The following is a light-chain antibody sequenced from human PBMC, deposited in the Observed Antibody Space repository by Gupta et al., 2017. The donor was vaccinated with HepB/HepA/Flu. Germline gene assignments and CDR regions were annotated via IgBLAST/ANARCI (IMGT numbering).Light chain of an antibody. CDR3: QQYANLPV. CDR2: DAS. CDR1: QDISNY. J-gene: IGKJ2*01. Sequence: DIRLTQSPSSLSASVGDRVTITCQASQDISNYLNWYQEKPGKAPKVLIYDASNLQTGVPSRFSGSGSGTDFTFTISSLQPEDFGTYFCQQYANLPVFGQGTKLEIK. V-gene: IGKV1-33*01.